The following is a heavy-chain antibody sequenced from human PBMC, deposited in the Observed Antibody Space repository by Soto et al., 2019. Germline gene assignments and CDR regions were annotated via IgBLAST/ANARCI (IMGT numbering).Heavy chain of an antibody. J-gene: IGHJ4*01. D-gene: IGHD6-19*01. V-gene: IGHV4-38-2*02. CDR2: IYHGGTT. CDR1: GYSISSGCY. CDR3: ARVHVMVVAGSTFDY. Sequence: SETLSLTCTVSGYSISSGCYWAWIRQPPGKGPEWIASIYHGGTTFYNPSLKSRITISVDTSNSQFSLKLTPVTAADTAVYYCARVHVMVVAGSTFDYWGHGTLVTVSS.